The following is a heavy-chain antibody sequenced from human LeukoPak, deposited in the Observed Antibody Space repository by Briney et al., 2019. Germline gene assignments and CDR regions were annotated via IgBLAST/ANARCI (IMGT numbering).Heavy chain of an antibody. CDR2: ISGSGGNT. D-gene: IGHD2-2*01. V-gene: IGHV3-23*01. CDR1: GFTFSNFA. Sequence: GGSLRVSCAASGFTFSNFAMSWVRQAPGKGLEWVSAISGSGGNTYYADSVKGRFTISRDSAKNTLDLQMNSLRGEDTAVYYFARDEPDCSSTSCPRGFDYWGQGTLVTVSS. CDR3: ARDEPDCSSTSCPRGFDY. J-gene: IGHJ4*02.